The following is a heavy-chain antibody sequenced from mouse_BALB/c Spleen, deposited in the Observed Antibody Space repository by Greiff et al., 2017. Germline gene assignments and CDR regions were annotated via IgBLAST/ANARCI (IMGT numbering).Heavy chain of an antibody. CDR2: ISSGGSYT. J-gene: IGHJ4*01. Sequence: EVQGVESGGGLVKPGGSLKLSCAASGFTFSSYTMSWVRQTPEKRLEWVATISSGGSYTYYPDSVKGRFTISRDNAKNTLYLQMSSLKSEDTAMYYCTRGAGGGNYDAMDYWGQGTSVTVSS. D-gene: IGHD2-1*01. V-gene: IGHV5-6-4*01. CDR1: GFTFSSYT. CDR3: TRGAGGGNYDAMDY.